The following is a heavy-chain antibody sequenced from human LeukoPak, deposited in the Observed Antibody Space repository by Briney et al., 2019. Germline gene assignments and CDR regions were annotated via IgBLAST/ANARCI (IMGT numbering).Heavy chain of an antibody. V-gene: IGHV4-30-4*08. D-gene: IGHD4-11*01. Sequence: PSQTLSLTCTVSGGSISSGDYYWSWIRQPPGKGLEWIGYIYYSGSTYYNPSLKSRVTISVDTSKNQFSLKLSSVTAADTAVYYCAREDYSDYYMDVWGKGTTVTVSS. CDR3: AREDYSDYYMDV. CDR1: GGSISSGDYY. CDR2: IYYSGST. J-gene: IGHJ6*03.